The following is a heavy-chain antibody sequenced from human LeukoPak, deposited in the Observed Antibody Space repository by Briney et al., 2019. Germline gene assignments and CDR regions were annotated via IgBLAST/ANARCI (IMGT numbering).Heavy chain of an antibody. CDR1: GGTFSIYA. CDR3: ARETHYGGNPFDY. CDR2: IIPIFGTA. V-gene: IGHV1-69*05. Sequence: GASVKVSCKASGGTFSIYAISSVRQAPGQGLEWIGGIIPIFGTANYAQKFQGRVTITTDESTSTAYMELSSLRSEDTAVYYCARETHYGGNPFDYWGQGTLVTVSS. J-gene: IGHJ4*02. D-gene: IGHD4-23*01.